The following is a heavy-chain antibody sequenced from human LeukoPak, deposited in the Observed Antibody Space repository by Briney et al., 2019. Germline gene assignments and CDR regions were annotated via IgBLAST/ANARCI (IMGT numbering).Heavy chain of an antibody. D-gene: IGHD6-19*01. CDR2: INHSGST. Sequence: ASETLSLTCAVYGGSLSGYYWGWIRPPPRKGVEGIGEINHSGSTNYKPSLKSRVTISVDTSKNQFSLKLSSVTAADTAVYYCARGWYSGGWTGFDTWGQGILVTVSS. CDR1: GGSLSGYY. CDR3: ARGWYSGGWTGFDT. J-gene: IGHJ4*02. V-gene: IGHV4-34*01.